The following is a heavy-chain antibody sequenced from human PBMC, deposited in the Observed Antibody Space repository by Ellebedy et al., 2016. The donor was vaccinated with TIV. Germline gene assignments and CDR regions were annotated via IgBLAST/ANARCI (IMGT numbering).Heavy chain of an antibody. J-gene: IGHJ4*02. CDR2: IYYSGST. CDR3: ASLYHYGLGGYFAY. V-gene: IGHV4-59*01. Sequence: MPSETLSLTCTVSGRSISSYYWSWIRQPPGKGLEWIGYIYYSGSTNYNPSLESRVTISIDTSKNLFSLKLTSVTAADTAVYYCASLYHYGLGGYFAYWGQGALVTVSS. CDR1: GRSISSYY. D-gene: IGHD2-2*02.